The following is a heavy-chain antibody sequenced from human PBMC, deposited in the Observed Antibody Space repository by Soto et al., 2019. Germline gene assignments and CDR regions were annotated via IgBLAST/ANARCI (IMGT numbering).Heavy chain of an antibody. V-gene: IGHV1-46*01. D-gene: IGHD3-3*01. CDR2: INPHGGST. Sequence: ASVKGSCNAPGYTLTSYYLNWVRQAPEQGREWMGVINPHGGSTKYAQKFKGRITMTRDTSRSTVYMELSRLRSDATAIYYCARSSGGNFGIIIEGSNWFDPWGQGTLVTVSS. CDR3: ARSSGGNFGIIIEGSNWFDP. J-gene: IGHJ5*02. CDR1: GYTLTSYY.